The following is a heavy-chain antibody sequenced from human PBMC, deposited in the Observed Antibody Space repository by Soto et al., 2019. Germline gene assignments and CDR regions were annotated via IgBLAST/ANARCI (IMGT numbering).Heavy chain of an antibody. CDR1: GVTFSMHA. D-gene: IGHD6-13*01. CDR2: LDAGDTT. J-gene: IGHJ4*02. Sequence: EVQLLESGGNLVQPGGSLRLSCAASGVTFSMHAMSWVRQAPGEGLEWVSTLDAGDTTYYADSVKGRFTISRDNARNTLSLQMNSLRVEDTAVYYCAKDPRAYSTHMGYFSDHWGQGTLVTVSS. V-gene: IGHV3-23*01. CDR3: AKDPRAYSTHMGYFSDH.